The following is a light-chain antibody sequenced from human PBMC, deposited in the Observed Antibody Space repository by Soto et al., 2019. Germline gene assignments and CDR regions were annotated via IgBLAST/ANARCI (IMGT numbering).Light chain of an antibody. J-gene: IGLJ1*01. CDR3: CSYAGSSTFSYV. CDR1: SSDVGSYNL. V-gene: IGLV2-23*02. Sequence: QSVLTQPASVSGSPGQSITISCTGTSSDVGSYNLVSWYQQHPGKAPKLMIYEVSKRPSGVSNRFSGSKSGNTASLTISGLQAEDEADYYCCSYAGSSTFSYVFGTGTKVT. CDR2: EVS.